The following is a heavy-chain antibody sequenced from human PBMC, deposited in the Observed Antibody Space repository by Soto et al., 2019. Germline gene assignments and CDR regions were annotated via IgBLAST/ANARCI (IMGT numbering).Heavy chain of an antibody. Sequence: SETLSLTCTVSGGSISSYYWSWIRQPPGKGLEWIGYIYYSGSTNYNPSLKSRVTISADTSKNQFSLKLSSVTAADTAVYYCARRDGYIYNWFDPWGQGTLVTVSS. CDR2: IYYSGST. V-gene: IGHV4-59*01. CDR1: GGSISSYY. J-gene: IGHJ5*02. D-gene: IGHD5-12*01. CDR3: ARRDGYIYNWFDP.